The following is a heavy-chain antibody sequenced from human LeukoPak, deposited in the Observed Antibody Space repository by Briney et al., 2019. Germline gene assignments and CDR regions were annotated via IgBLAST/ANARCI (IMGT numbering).Heavy chain of an antibody. CDR3: ARQIDVYDDSSVSQGFDY. CDR1: GGTFSSYA. Sequence: GASVKVSCKASGGTFSSYAISWVRQAPGQGLEWMGRIIPILGIANYAQKFQGRVTMTKDTSTNTVYMHLSSLSSDDTAVYYCARQIDVYDDSSVSQGFDYWGQGTLVTVSS. V-gene: IGHV1-69*04. CDR2: IIPILGIA. D-gene: IGHD3-22*01. J-gene: IGHJ4*02.